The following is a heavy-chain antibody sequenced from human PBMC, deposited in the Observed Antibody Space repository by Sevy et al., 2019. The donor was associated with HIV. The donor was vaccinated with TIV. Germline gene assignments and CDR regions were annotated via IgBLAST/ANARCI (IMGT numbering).Heavy chain of an antibody. V-gene: IGHV4-59*01. CDR1: GDSISSYF. CDR3: ARDSAVVPRALVY. D-gene: IGHD2-21*01. Sequence: SETLSLTCNVSGDSISSYFWSWFRQPPGKGLEWIGYLYYSGSIEYNPSLRSRVTISVDTSKKHFSMKLRSVTAADTAMYYCARDSAVVPRALVYWGQGTPVTVSS. CDR2: LYYSGSI. J-gene: IGHJ4*02.